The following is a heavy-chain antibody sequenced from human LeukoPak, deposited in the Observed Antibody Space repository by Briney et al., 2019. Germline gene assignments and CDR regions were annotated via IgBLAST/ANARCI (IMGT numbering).Heavy chain of an antibody. J-gene: IGHJ5*02. CDR1: GFTFSSYA. CDR3: AKDRIYGGELRRGNWFDP. D-gene: IGHD1-26*01. V-gene: IGHV3-30-3*01. Sequence: GGSLRLSCAASGFTFSSYAMHWVRQAPGKGLEWVAVISYDGSNKYYADSVKGRFTISRDNSKNTLYLQMNSLRAEDTAVYYCAKDRIYGGELRRGNWFDPWGQGTLVTVSS. CDR2: ISYDGSNK.